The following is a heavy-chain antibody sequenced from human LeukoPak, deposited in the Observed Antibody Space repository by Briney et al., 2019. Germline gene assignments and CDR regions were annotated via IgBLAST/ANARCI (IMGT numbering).Heavy chain of an antibody. CDR2: IYSGGST. D-gene: IGHD6-13*01. CDR1: GGSISSGSYY. J-gene: IGHJ5*02. CDR3: ARAGLGIATKFDP. Sequence: KPSETLSLTCSVSGGSISSGSYYWSWIRQPAGRGLEWIGRIYSGGSTNYNPSLRSRVTISVDTSKNQFSLKLSSVTAADTAVYYCARAGLGIATKFDPWGQGTLVTVSS. V-gene: IGHV4-61*02.